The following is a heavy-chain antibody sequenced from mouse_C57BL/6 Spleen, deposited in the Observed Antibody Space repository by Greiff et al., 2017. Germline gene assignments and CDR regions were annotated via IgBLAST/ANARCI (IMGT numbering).Heavy chain of an antibody. D-gene: IGHD1-1*01. J-gene: IGHJ1*03. CDR2: IDPETGGT. CDR1: GYTFTDYE. CDR3: ARSSITTVVAPYFDV. Sequence: QVQLQQSGAELVRPGASVTLSCKASGYTFTDYEMHWVKQTPVHGLEWIGAIDPETGGTAYNQKFKGKAILTADKSSSTAYMELHSLTSEDSAVYYCARSSITTVVAPYFDVWGTGTTVTVSS. V-gene: IGHV1-15*01.